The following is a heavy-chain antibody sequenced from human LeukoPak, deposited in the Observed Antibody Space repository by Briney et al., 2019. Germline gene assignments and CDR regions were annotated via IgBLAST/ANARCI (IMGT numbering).Heavy chain of an antibody. V-gene: IGHV4-59*01. CDR2: IYYSGNT. D-gene: IGHD6-19*01. Sequence: SETLSLTCTVSGGSISSYYWSWIPQPPGKGLEWIGYIYYSGNTNYNPSLKSRITISVDTSKNQFSLKLSSVTAADTAVYYCARAGLRAVAGTFDYWGQGTLVTVSA. CDR1: GGSISSYY. J-gene: IGHJ4*02. CDR3: ARAGLRAVAGTFDY.